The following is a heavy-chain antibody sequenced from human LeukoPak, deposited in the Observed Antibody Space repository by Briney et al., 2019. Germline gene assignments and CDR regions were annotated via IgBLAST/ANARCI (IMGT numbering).Heavy chain of an antibody. Sequence: ASVKVSCKTSGYTFTSYAISWVRQAPGQGLEWMGRINPNSGGTNYAQKFQGRVTMTRDASISTAYMELSRLRSDDTAVYYCARGLSNIDYWGQGTLVTVSS. J-gene: IGHJ4*02. V-gene: IGHV1-2*06. CDR2: INPNSGGT. CDR3: ARGLSNIDY. CDR1: GYTFTSYA. D-gene: IGHD4-11*01.